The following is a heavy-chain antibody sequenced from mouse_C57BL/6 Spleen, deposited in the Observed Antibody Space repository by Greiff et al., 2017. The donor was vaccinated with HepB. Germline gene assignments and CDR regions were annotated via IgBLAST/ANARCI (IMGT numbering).Heavy chain of an antibody. Sequence: EVKLEESGPSLVRPSQTLSLTCNVTGFSINSDCYWIWIRQPPGNKLECIGYTCYSGITYYNTSLESRTYITRDTSKNKFSLKLSSVTTEDTATYYCARMRACSGYGYFDVWGTGTTVTVSS. CDR3: ARMRACSGYGYFDV. D-gene: IGHD6-1*01. V-gene: IGHV3-3*01. J-gene: IGHJ1*03. CDR2: TCYSGIT. CDR1: GFSINSDCY.